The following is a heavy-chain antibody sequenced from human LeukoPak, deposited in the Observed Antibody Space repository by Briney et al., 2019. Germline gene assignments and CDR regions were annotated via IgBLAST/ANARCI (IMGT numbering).Heavy chain of an antibody. V-gene: IGHV3-23*01. J-gene: IGHJ6*02. CDR3: VKDRGGSPFYGMDV. CDR1: GFTFSSYA. Sequence: GGSLRLSCAASGFTFSSYAMSWVRQAPGKGLEWVSTISGSGGTGTYYADSVKGRFTISRDNSKSTLYLPMNSLRAEDTAVHYCVKDRGGSPFYGMDVWGQGTTVTVSS. D-gene: IGHD1-26*01. CDR2: ISGSGGTGT.